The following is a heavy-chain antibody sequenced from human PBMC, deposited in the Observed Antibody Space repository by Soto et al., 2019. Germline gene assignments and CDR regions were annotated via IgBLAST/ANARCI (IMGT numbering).Heavy chain of an antibody. CDR1: GFSLGTSGVG. D-gene: IGHD2-21*02. Sequence: QITLKESGPTLVKPTQTLTLTCTFSGFSLGTSGVGVGWIRQPPGKALEWLALIYWDDDKRYSPSLKSRITTTKDTSKNQLVLTMTNMDPVDTATYYCAHSRCGGDCLQAYSSHYYYGMDVWGQGTTVTVCS. CDR2: IYWDDDK. CDR3: AHSRCGGDCLQAYSSHYYYGMDV. J-gene: IGHJ6*02. V-gene: IGHV2-5*02.